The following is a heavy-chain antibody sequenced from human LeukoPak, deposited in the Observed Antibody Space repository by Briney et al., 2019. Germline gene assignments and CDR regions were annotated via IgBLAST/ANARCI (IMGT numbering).Heavy chain of an antibody. Sequence: PGGSLRLSCAASGFTFSSYSMNWVRQAPGKGLEWVSSISSSSSYIYYADSVKGRFTISRDNAKNSLYLQMNSLRAEDTAVYYCARVAQSRTPYYYYMDVWGKGTTVTVSS. J-gene: IGHJ6*03. V-gene: IGHV3-21*01. CDR2: ISSSSSYI. CDR3: ARVAQSRTPYYYYMDV. D-gene: IGHD2-2*01. CDR1: GFTFSSYS.